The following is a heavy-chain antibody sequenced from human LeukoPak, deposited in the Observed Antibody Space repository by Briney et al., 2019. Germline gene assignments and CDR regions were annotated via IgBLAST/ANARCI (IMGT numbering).Heavy chain of an antibody. CDR2: IKQDGSEK. Sequence: GGSLRLSCAASGFTFSSYWMSWVRQAPGKGLERVANIKQDGSEKYYVDSVKGRFTISRDNAKNSLYLQMDSLRAEDTAVYYCASGNGRSGYAPAHYWGQGTLVTVSS. CDR3: ASGNGRSGYAPAHY. CDR1: GFTFSSYW. D-gene: IGHD3-22*01. J-gene: IGHJ4*02. V-gene: IGHV3-7*01.